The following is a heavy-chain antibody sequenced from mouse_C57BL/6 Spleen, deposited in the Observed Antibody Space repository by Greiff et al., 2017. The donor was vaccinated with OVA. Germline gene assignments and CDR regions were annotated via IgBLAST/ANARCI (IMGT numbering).Heavy chain of an antibody. CDR1: GFTFTDYY. D-gene: IGHD2-3*01. V-gene: IGHV7-3*01. Sequence: EVMLVESGGGLVQPGGSLSLSCAASGFTFTDYYMSWVRQPPGQGLEWLGFIRHTANGYTTEYSASVKGRFTISRDNSQSILYLQMNALRAEDSATDYCARSPPDGYRYAMDYWGQGTSVTVSS. CDR3: ARSPPDGYRYAMDY. J-gene: IGHJ4*01. CDR2: IRHTANGYTT.